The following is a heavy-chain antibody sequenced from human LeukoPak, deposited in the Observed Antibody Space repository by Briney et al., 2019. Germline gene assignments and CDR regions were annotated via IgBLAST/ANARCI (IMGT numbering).Heavy chain of an antibody. CDR2: ISGSGSST. J-gene: IGHJ4*02. D-gene: IGHD3-10*01. CDR1: GFTFSSYG. Sequence: PGGSLRLSCAASGFTFSSYGMTWVRQAPGKGLEWVSTISGSGSSTYYADSVKGRFTISRDNSKNTLYLQMNSLRAEDTAVYYCARAKPKNMVRGLIMRRESRYYFDYWGQGTLVTVSS. V-gene: IGHV3-23*01. CDR3: ARAKPKNMVRGLIMRRESRYYFDY.